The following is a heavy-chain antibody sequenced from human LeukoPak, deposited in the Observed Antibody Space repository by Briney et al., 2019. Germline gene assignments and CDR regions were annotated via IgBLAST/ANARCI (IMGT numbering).Heavy chain of an antibody. CDR2: MNPNSGNT. CDR1: GYTFTSYD. Sequence: ASVKVSCKASGYTFTSYDINWVRQATGQGLEWMGWMNPNSGNTGYAQKFQGRVTMTRNTSIGTAYMELSSLRSEDTAVYYCARAWAEPPYYYYGMDVWGQGTTVTVSS. J-gene: IGHJ6*02. V-gene: IGHV1-8*01. CDR3: ARAWAEPPYYYYGMDV. D-gene: IGHD1-14*01.